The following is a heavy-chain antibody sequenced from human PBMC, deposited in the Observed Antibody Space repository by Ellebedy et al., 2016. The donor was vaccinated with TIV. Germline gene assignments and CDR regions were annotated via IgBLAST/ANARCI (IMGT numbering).Heavy chain of an antibody. CDR3: ARSGELDS. CDR2: ISSTGYYI. Sequence: PGGSLRLSCEASGFIFSNYAMNWVRQAPGKGLAWVSSISSTGYYIYYADSVKGRFTISRDDAMSSLFLQMHSLSAEDTAVYYCARSGELDSWGQGTLVTVSS. V-gene: IGHV3-21*01. J-gene: IGHJ4*02. D-gene: IGHD1-26*01. CDR1: GFIFSNYA.